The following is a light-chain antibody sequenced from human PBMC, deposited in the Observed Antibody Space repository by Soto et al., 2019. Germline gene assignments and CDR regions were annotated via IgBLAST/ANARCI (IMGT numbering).Light chain of an antibody. CDR2: DVT. J-gene: IGLJ1*01. CDR1: SSEFWCYNY. V-gene: IGLV2-11*01. CDR3: CSYAGIYTFYV. Sequence: RNRALSVSGVALGGRPIIKKRKSSEFWCYNYVSWYQQHPGKAPKLMIYDVTKRPSGVPDRFSGSKSGNTASLTISGLQAEDEADYYCCSYAGIYTFYVFGTG.